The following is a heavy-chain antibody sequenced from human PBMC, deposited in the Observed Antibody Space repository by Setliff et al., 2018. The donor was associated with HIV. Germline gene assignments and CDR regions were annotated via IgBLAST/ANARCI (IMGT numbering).Heavy chain of an antibody. CDR3: ARDVGGVHMATNFDF. J-gene: IGHJ4*02. CDR2: IYSSGNT. D-gene: IGHD1-26*01. CDR1: GGSISSSSYY. Sequence: SETLSLTCTVSGGSISSSSYYWGWIRQPPGKGLEWMGRIYSSGNTEYNPSLKGRVTMSVDTSENQFSLRLASVTAADTAVYYCARDVGGVHMATNFDFWGQGTLVTVSS. V-gene: IGHV4-39*07.